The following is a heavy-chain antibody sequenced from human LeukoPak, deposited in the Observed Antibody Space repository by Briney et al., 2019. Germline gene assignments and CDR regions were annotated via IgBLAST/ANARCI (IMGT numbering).Heavy chain of an antibody. V-gene: IGHV3-11*04. Sequence: PGGSLRLSCAAAGFTFSDYYMSWIRQAPGKGLEWVSYISSSSSTIYYADSVKGRFTISRDNAKNSLYLQMNSLRAEDTAVYYCARVGGSGSYRVDYWGQGTLVTVSS. CDR1: GFTFSDYY. CDR2: ISSSSSTI. D-gene: IGHD3-10*01. CDR3: ARVGGSGSYRVDY. J-gene: IGHJ4*02.